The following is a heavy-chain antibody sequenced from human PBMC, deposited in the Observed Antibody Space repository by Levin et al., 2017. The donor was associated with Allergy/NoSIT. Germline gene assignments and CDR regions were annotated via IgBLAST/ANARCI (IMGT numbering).Heavy chain of an antibody. Sequence: GESLKISCAASGFTFSSYSMNWVRQAPGKGLEWVSYISSSSSTIYYADSVKGRFTISRDNAKNSLYLQMNSLRDEDTAVYYCARDRQYSSGWYTFDYWGQGTLVTVSS. CDR1: GFTFSSYS. CDR3: ARDRQYSSGWYTFDY. J-gene: IGHJ4*02. CDR2: ISSSSSTI. V-gene: IGHV3-48*02. D-gene: IGHD6-19*01.